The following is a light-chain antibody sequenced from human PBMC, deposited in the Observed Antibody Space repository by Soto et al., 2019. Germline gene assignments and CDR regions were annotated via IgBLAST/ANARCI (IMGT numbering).Light chain of an antibody. V-gene: IGLV2-14*03. CDR3: VSYTSSTTYV. Sequence: QSALTQPASVSDSPGQSINISCIGTSSDVGGSNFVSWYQQHPGKPPKLIIYDVANRPSGVSNRFSGSKSGSTASLIISRLQTEDEADYYCVSYTSSTTYVFGTGTKLTVL. CDR1: SSDVGGSNF. J-gene: IGLJ1*01. CDR2: DVA.